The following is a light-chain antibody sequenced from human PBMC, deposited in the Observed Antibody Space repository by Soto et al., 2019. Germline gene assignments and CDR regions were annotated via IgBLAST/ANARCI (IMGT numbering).Light chain of an antibody. V-gene: IGLV2-14*01. Sequence: QSALTQPASVSGSPGQSITISCTGTSSDVGGYKYVSWYQQHPGKAPKLMIYEVSNRPSGVSNRFSGSKSGNTASLTISGLQAEEEADYYCSSYTGSSSYVVFGGGTKVTVL. CDR3: SSYTGSSSYVV. J-gene: IGLJ2*01. CDR2: EVS. CDR1: SSDVGGYKY.